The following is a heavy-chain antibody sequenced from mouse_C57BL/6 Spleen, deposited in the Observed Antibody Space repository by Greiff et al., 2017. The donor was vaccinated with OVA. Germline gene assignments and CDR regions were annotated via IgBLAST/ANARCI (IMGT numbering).Heavy chain of an antibody. CDR1: GFTFSSYA. Sequence: EVKLMESGGGLVKPGGSLKLSCAASGFTFSSYAMSWVRQTPEKRLEWVATISDGGSYTYYPDNVKGRFTISRDNAKNNLYLQMSHLKSEDTAMYYCARTIYYDYGGSYFDYWGQGTTLTVSS. J-gene: IGHJ2*01. CDR2: ISDGGSYT. CDR3: ARTIYYDYGGSYFDY. V-gene: IGHV5-4*03. D-gene: IGHD2-4*01.